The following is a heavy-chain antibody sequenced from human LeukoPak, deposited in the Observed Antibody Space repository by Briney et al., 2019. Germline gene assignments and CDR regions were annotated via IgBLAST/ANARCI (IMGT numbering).Heavy chain of an antibody. V-gene: IGHV3-7*01. CDR1: GFTVSGNY. D-gene: IGHD3-10*01. CDR2: IKQDGSEK. CDR3: ASGSYGSGFYYFYYMDV. J-gene: IGHJ6*03. Sequence: GGSLRLSCAASGFTVSGNYMSWVRQAPGKGLEWVANIKQDGSEKYYVDSVKGRFTISRDNAKNSVSLQMNSLRAEDTAVYYCASGSYGSGFYYFYYMDVWGKGTTVTVSS.